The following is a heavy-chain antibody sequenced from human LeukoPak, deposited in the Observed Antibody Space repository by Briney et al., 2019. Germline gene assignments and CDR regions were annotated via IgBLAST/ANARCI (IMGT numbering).Heavy chain of an antibody. D-gene: IGHD3-22*01. Sequence: SGPTLVNPTQTLTLTCTFSGFSLSTSGVGVGWIRQPPVKALEWLALIYWDDDKRYSPSLKSRLTITKDTSKNQVVLTMTNMDPVDTATYYCAHMYSYYDSSGYTYYFDYWGQGTLVTVSS. CDR2: IYWDDDK. CDR1: GFSLSTSGVG. CDR3: AHMYSYYDSSGYTYYFDY. J-gene: IGHJ4*02. V-gene: IGHV2-5*02.